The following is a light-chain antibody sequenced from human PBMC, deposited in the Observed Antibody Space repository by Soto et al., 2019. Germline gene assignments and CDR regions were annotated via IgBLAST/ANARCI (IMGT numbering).Light chain of an antibody. CDR2: GAS. CDR1: QSVSSN. J-gene: IGKJ5*01. Sequence: ERVMTQSPATLSVSPGERATLSCRASQSVSSNLAWYQQKPGQAPRLFIYGASTRATAIPPRFSGSGSGTEFTLTISSLQSEDFAVYYCQQYDNWPITFGQGTR. CDR3: QQYDNWPIT. V-gene: IGKV3-15*01.